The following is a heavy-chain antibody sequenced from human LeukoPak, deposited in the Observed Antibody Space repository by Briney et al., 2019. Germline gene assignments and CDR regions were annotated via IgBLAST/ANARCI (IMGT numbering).Heavy chain of an antibody. CDR3: AKCSSGWSLGDFDY. Sequence: GGSLRLSCAASGFTFSSYAMSWVRQAPGKGLEWVSAISGSGGSTYYADSVKGRLTISRDNSKNTLYLQMNSLRAEDTAVYYCAKCSSGWSLGDFDYWGQGTLVTVSS. CDR2: ISGSGGST. V-gene: IGHV3-23*01. D-gene: IGHD6-19*01. J-gene: IGHJ4*02. CDR1: GFTFSSYA.